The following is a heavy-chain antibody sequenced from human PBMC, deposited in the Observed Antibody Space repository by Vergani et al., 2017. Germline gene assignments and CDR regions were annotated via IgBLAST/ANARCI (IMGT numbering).Heavy chain of an antibody. Sequence: EVQLVESGGGLVQPGGSLRLSCAASGFTFSSYAMSWVRQAPGKGLEWVSAISGSGGSTYYADSVKGRFTISRDNSKNTLYLQMNSLRAEDTAVYYCAKRKGKVGATSPEPFDYWGQGTLVTVSS. D-gene: IGHD1-26*01. J-gene: IGHJ4*02. CDR3: AKRKGKVGATSPEPFDY. CDR2: ISGSGGST. V-gene: IGHV3-23*04. CDR1: GFTFSSYA.